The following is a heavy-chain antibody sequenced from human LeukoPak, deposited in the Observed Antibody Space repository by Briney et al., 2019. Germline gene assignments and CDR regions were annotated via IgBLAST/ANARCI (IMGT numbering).Heavy chain of an antibody. Sequence: GGSLRLSCAASGFTVSRNYMSWVRQAPGKGLEWVSVIYSGGSTYYADSVKGRFTISRDNSKNTLYLQMNSLRAEDTAVYYCARVGPPDAFDIWGQGTMVTVSS. D-gene: IGHD3/OR15-3a*01. CDR2: IYSGGST. J-gene: IGHJ3*02. CDR1: GFTVSRNY. CDR3: ARVGPPDAFDI. V-gene: IGHV3-53*01.